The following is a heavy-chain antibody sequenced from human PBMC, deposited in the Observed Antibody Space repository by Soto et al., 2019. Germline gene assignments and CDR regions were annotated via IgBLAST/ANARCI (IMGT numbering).Heavy chain of an antibody. CDR2: IYYSGSP. CDR3: ARLGGFYQAFDS. J-gene: IGHJ4*02. D-gene: IGHD3-22*01. Sequence: PSETLSLTCTVSGGSISSGGYYWSWIRQHPGKGLEWIGYIYYSGSPNYNPSLKSRVAISVDRSKNQFSLKLTSVTAADTAVYYCARLGGFYQAFDSWGQGTLVTVSS. V-gene: IGHV4-61*08. CDR1: GGSISSGGYY.